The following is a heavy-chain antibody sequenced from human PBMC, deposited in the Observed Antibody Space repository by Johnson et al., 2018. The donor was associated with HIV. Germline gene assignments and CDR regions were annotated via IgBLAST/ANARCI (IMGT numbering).Heavy chain of an antibody. V-gene: IGHV3-15*01. J-gene: IGHJ3*02. Sequence: EVQLVESGGGVVQPGRSLRLSCAASGFTFKNAWMSWVRQAPGKGLEWVGRIKSKTDGGTTDYAAPVKGRFTISRDNSKNTLYLQMNSLRAEDTAVYYCASSIPGRWYSSSAFYIWGQGTMVTVSS. CDR3: ASSIPGRWYSSSAFYI. CDR2: IKSKTDGGTT. D-gene: IGHD6-19*01. CDR1: GFTFKNAW.